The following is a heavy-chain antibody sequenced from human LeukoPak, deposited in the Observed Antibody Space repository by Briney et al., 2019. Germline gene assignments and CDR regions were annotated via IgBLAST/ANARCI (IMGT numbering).Heavy chain of an antibody. CDR2: IYYSGST. D-gene: IGHD4-17*01. CDR1: GASVSGDPYY. Sequence: PSETLSLTCTVSGASVSGDPYYWGWIRQPPGKGLEWIGYIYYSGSTNYNPSPKSRVTISVDTSKNQFSLKLSSVTAADTAVYYCARSTTRRFYFDYWGQGTLVTVSS. V-gene: IGHV4-61*01. J-gene: IGHJ4*02. CDR3: ARSTTRRFYFDY.